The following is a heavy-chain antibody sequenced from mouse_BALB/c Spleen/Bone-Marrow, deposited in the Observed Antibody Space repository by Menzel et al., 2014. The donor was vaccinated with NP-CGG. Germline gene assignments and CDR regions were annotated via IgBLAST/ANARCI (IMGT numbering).Heavy chain of an antibody. J-gene: IGHJ4*01. Sequence: LQQSGSELVRPGASVKLSCKASGYTFTNYWIHWVKQRPGQGLEWIGNVYPGRGSINSDEKFKTKATLTVDTSSSTAYMHLNSLTSEDSAVYYCARRLRGYYAMDYWGQGTSVTDSS. CDR3: ARRLRGYYAMDY. D-gene: IGHD1-3*01. CDR2: VYPGRGSI. CDR1: GYTFTNYW. V-gene: IGHV1S22*01.